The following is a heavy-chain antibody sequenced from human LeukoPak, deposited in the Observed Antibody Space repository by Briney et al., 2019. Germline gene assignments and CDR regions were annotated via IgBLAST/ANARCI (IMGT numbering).Heavy chain of an antibody. J-gene: IGHJ6*03. CDR3: ARGRVSLSTWYSTYYYYFYMDV. V-gene: IGHV4-59*01. CDR1: GDSITMYY. D-gene: IGHD1-1*01. CDR2: VDHTGST. Sequence: PSETLSLTCSVSGDSITMYYWTWIRQPPGKGLEWIGYVDHTGSTNFNPSLNGRVSISRDTTKNLFSLRLRSVTAADTAVYFCARGRVSLSTWYSTYYYYFYMDVWGEGTTVTVSS.